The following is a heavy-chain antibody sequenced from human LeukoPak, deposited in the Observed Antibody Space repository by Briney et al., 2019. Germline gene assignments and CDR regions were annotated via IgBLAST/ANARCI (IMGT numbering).Heavy chain of an antibody. CDR2: IKSDGKA. Sequence: GGSLRLSCAASGFTFSSYWMHWVRQAPGKGLVWVSRIKSDGKANYADSVKGRFTISRDNAKNTLYLQMNSLRAEDTAVYYCARTSYGDDGGFDYWGQGTLVTVSS. CDR1: GFTFSSYW. D-gene: IGHD4-17*01. J-gene: IGHJ4*02. CDR3: ARTSYGDDGGFDY. V-gene: IGHV3-74*01.